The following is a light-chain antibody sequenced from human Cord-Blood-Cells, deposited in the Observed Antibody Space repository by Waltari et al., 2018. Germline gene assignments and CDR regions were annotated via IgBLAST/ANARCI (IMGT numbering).Light chain of an antibody. CDR2: DAS. CDR3: QQRSNWLT. Sequence: EIVLTQSPATLSLSPGERATLSCRDSQRVSSYLAWYQQKPGQAPSLLINDASNRATGIPARFSGSGSGTDFTLTISGLEPEDFAVYYCQQRSNWLTFGGGTKVEIK. J-gene: IGKJ4*01. V-gene: IGKV3-11*01. CDR1: QRVSSY.